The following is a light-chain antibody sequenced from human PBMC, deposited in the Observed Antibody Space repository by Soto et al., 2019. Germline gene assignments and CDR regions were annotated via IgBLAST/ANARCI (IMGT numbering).Light chain of an antibody. Sequence: EIVLTQSPGTLSLSPEERATLSCRASQSISSSYLAWFQQKPGQAPRLLIYDASSRATGIPDRFSGSGSGTDFTLTIGRVEPEDFAVYYCQQYGSLPITFGQGTRLEI. CDR3: QQYGSLPIT. J-gene: IGKJ5*01. V-gene: IGKV3-20*01. CDR2: DAS. CDR1: QSISSSY.